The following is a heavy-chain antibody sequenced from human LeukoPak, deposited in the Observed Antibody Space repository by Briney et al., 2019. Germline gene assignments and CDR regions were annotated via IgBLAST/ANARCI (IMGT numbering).Heavy chain of an antibody. CDR2: INWNGGST. Sequence: GGSLRLSCAASGFTFDDYGMSWVRQAPGKGLEWVSGINWNGGSTGYADSVRGRFTISRDNAKNSLYLQMNSLRAEDTASYYCASWNQRRYFDYWGQGTLVTVSS. V-gene: IGHV3-20*04. CDR1: GFTFDDYG. J-gene: IGHJ4*02. CDR3: ASWNQRRYFDY. D-gene: IGHD1-14*01.